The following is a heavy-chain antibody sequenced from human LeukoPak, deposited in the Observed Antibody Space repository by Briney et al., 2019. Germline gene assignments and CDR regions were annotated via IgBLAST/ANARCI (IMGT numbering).Heavy chain of an antibody. CDR2: IRYDETNR. V-gene: IGHV3-30*02. CDR3: AKDRGYNILARYSKGNYFDY. Sequence: GGSLRLSCAASGFSFSSYEMNWVRQAPGKGVEGGAFIRYDETNRYYADSVKGRFTISRDNANNTLNLQMNSLKTEDTAVYYCAKDRGYNILARYSKGNYFDYCGQGTLVTVPS. D-gene: IGHD3-9*01. CDR1: GFSFSSYE. J-gene: IGHJ4*02.